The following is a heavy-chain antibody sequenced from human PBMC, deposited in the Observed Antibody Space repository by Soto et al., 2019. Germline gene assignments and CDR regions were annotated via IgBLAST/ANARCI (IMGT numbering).Heavy chain of an antibody. CDR3: AREKFLEWLLYRNYYMDV. CDR1: GFTFSDHY. V-gene: IGHV3-72*01. D-gene: IGHD3-3*01. CDR2: TRNKANSYTT. Sequence: GGSLRLSCAASGFTFSDHYMDWVRQAPGKGLEWVGRTRNKANSYTTEYAASVKGRFTISRDDSKNSLYLQMNSLKTEDTAVYYCAREKFLEWLLYRNYYMDVWGKGTTVTV. J-gene: IGHJ6*03.